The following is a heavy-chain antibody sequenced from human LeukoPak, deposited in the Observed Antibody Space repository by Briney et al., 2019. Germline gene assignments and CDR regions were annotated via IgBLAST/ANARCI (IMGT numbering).Heavy chain of an antibody. CDR3: AREFYDSSGYYFPY. V-gene: IGHV1-69*05. CDR2: IIPIFGTA. J-gene: IGHJ4*02. CDR1: GGTFSSYA. Sequence: ASVKVSCKASGGTFSSYAISWVRQAPGQGLEWMGGIIPIFGTANYAQKFQGRVTITTDESMSTAYMELSSLRSEDTAVYYRAREFYDSSGYYFPYWGQGTLVTVSS. D-gene: IGHD3-22*01.